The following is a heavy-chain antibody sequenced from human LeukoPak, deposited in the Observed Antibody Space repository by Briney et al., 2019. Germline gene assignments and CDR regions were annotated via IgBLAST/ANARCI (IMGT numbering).Heavy chain of an antibody. V-gene: IGHV4-30-2*01. J-gene: IGHJ4*02. Sequence: SETLSLTCAVSGGSVSSSAYSWSWIRRPPGRGLELIGYIYHSGSTYYNPSLKSRVIISIDRSKNLFSLKLNSVTVADTAVYYCAADNTDGWRFDYWGQGTLVTVAS. D-gene: IGHD2-8*01. CDR1: GGSVSSSAYS. CDR2: IYHSGST. CDR3: AADNTDGWRFDY.